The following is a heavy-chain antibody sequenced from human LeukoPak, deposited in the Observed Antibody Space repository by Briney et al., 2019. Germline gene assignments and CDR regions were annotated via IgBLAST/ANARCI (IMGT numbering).Heavy chain of an antibody. CDR1: GFTFSSYW. CDR2: INSDGSST. V-gene: IGHV3-74*01. J-gene: IGHJ6*04. Sequence: GGSLRLSCAASGFTFSSYWMHWVRQAPGKGLVWVSRINSDGSSTSYADSVKGRFTISRGNAKNTLYLQMNSLRAEDTAVYYCARAGYSGYERDYYGMDVWGKGTTVTVSS. CDR3: ARAGYSGYERDYYGMDV. D-gene: IGHD5-12*01.